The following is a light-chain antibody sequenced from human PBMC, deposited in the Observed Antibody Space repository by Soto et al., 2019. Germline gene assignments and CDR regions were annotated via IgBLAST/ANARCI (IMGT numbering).Light chain of an antibody. J-gene: IGLJ2*01. Sequence: QSVLTQPASVSGSPGQSITISCTGTSSDVGGYNYVSWYQQHPGKAPKVMIYDVSKRPSGISNRFSSSKSVNTASLTISGFEVEDEADYNSCSYTSGRTRVVFSGGTKLTVL. CDR1: SSDVGGYNY. CDR2: DVS. V-gene: IGLV2-14*03. CDR3: CSYTSGRTRVV.